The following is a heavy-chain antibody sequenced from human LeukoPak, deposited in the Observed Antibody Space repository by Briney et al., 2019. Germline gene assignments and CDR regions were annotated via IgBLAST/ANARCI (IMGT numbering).Heavy chain of an antibody. CDR1: GYTFSSYA. D-gene: IGHD6-19*01. V-gene: IGHV1-69*13. CDR2: IIPIFGTA. Sequence: ASVKVSCKASGYTFSSYAISWVRQAPGQGLEWMGGIIPIFGTANYAQKFQGRVTITADESTSTAYMELSSLRSEDTAVYYCARGEYSSGWYEVDFFDYWGQGTLVTVSS. J-gene: IGHJ4*02. CDR3: ARGEYSSGWYEVDFFDY.